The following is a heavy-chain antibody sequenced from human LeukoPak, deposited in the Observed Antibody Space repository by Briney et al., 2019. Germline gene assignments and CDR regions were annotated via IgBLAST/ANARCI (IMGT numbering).Heavy chain of an antibody. Sequence: GGSLRLSCAASGFTFSSYSMNWVRQAPGKGLEWVSSISSSSSYIYYADSVKGRFTISRDNAKNSLYLQMNSLRAEDTAVYYCAGDRFSLYYYDSSGYYRGYFQHWGQGTLVTVSS. D-gene: IGHD3-22*01. CDR3: AGDRFSLYYYDSSGYYRGYFQH. V-gene: IGHV3-21*01. CDR1: GFTFSSYS. CDR2: ISSSSSYI. J-gene: IGHJ1*01.